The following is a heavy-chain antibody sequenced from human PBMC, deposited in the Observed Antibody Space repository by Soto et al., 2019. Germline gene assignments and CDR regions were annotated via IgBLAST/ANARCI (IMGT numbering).Heavy chain of an antibody. V-gene: IGHV1-69*08. Sequence: QVQLVQSGAEVKKPGSSVKVSCKASGGTFSSYTISWVRQAPGQGLEWMGRIIPILGIANYAQKFQGRVTITPDNSTSTAYIELSTLRSEDTALYYCAREFLTLSRRPAAMAPYFRGQGTLVTVSS. J-gene: IGHJ1*01. CDR3: AREFLTLSRRPAAMAPYF. CDR1: GGTFSSYT. D-gene: IGHD2-2*01. CDR2: IIPILGIA.